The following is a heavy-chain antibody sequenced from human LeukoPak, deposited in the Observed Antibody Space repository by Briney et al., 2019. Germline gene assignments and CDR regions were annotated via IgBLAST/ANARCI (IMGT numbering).Heavy chain of an antibody. Sequence: PGGSLRLSCAASGFTFRSYAMSWVRQAPGKGLEWVSAISGSGDSTYYPDSVKGRFTISRDNSKNTLYLQMNSLRTEDTALYYCAKATYHFYGSGSYYNLWGQGTLVTVSS. J-gene: IGHJ5*02. CDR2: ISGSGDST. D-gene: IGHD3-10*01. CDR3: AKATYHFYGSGSYYNL. CDR1: GFTFRSYA. V-gene: IGHV3-23*01.